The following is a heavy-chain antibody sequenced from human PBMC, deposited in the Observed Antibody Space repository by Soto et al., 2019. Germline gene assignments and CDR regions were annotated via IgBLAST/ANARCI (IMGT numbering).Heavy chain of an antibody. D-gene: IGHD2-8*01. V-gene: IGHV4-4*07. Sequence: SETLSLTCTVSGGSISTYFWSWIRQPAGGGLEWIGRIYTTGSTNYNPSLKSRVTMSLDTSRNQFSLKMTSVTAADRAVYFCARYNSYAIDYWGQGTLVTVSS. CDR3: ARYNSYAIDY. CDR1: GGSISTYF. J-gene: IGHJ4*02. CDR2: IYTTGST.